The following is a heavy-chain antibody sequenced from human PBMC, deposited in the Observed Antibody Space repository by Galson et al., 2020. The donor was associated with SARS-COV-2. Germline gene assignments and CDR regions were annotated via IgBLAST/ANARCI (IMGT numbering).Heavy chain of an antibody. D-gene: IGHD3-22*01. CDR1: GGSVSSSTYY. CDR3: ARQWNDDSSGLYDPDY. CDR2: IYYSGNT. Sequence: SETLSLTCTVSGGSVSSSTYYWGWIRQPPGKGLEWIGSIYYSGNTFYNPSLKSRVTLSVDTSTNQFSLKLSAVTAADTAVYYCARQWNDDSSGLYDPDYGGQGTLVTVS. V-gene: IGHV4-39*01. J-gene: IGHJ4*02.